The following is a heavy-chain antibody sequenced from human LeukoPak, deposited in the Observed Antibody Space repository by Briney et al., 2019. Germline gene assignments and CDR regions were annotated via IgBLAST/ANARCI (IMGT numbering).Heavy chain of an antibody. V-gene: IGHV3-48*03. CDR2: ISSSGSTR. CDR1: GFTFSSYE. Sequence: PGGSLRLSCAASGFTFSSYEMNWVRQAPGKGLEWVSYISSSGSTRDYADSVKGRFTISRDNAKNSLYLQMNSLRVEDTAIYYCAREVIATHDYWGQGTLVTVSS. D-gene: IGHD3-22*01. CDR3: AREVIATHDY. J-gene: IGHJ4*02.